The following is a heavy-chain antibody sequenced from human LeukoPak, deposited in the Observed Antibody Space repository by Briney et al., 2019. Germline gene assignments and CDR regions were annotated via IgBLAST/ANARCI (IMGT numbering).Heavy chain of an antibody. V-gene: IGHV4-30-2*01. Sequence: SQTLSLTCAVSGGSVSSGGYSWSWIRQPPGKGLEWIGYIYHSGSTYYNPSLKSRVTISVDRSKNQFSLKLSSVTAADTAVYYCARVIDSSGYYFDYWGQGTLVTVSS. D-gene: IGHD3-22*01. CDR2: IYHSGST. J-gene: IGHJ4*02. CDR1: GGSVSSGGYS. CDR3: ARVIDSSGYYFDY.